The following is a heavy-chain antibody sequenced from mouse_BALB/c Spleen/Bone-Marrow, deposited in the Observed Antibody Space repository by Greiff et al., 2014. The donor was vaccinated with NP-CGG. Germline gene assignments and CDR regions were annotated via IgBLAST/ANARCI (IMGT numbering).Heavy chain of an antibody. CDR1: GFTFSDYY. D-gene: IGHD1-1*01. Sequence: VQLKESGGGLVKPGGSLKLSCAASGFTFSDYYMYWVRQTPEKRLEWVATISDGSSYTYYPDSVKGRFTISRDNAKNNLYLQMSSLKSEDTAMYYCARGSSYFDYWGQGTTLTVSS. V-gene: IGHV5-4*02. CDR2: ISDGSSYT. CDR3: ARGSSYFDY. J-gene: IGHJ2*01.